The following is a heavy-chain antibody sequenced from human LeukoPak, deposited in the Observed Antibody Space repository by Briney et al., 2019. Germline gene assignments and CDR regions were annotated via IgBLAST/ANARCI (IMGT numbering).Heavy chain of an antibody. CDR1: GYTFTGFY. CDR2: INPNSGGT. J-gene: IGHJ4*02. CDR3: AGSRNGFYPYFDY. V-gene: IGHV1-2*02. Sequence: ASVKVSCKASGYTFTGFYMHWVRQAPGQGLEWMGWINPNSGGTNYAQKFQGRVTMTRDTSISTAYMEVSWLRSDDTAVYYCAGSRNGFYPYFDYWGQGTLVTVSS. D-gene: IGHD3-3*01.